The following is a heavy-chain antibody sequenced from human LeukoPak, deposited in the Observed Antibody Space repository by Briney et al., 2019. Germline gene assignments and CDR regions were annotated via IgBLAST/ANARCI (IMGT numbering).Heavy chain of an antibody. D-gene: IGHD3-22*01. V-gene: IGHV4-59*01. CDR1: GGSISTYY. J-gene: IGHJ4*02. CDR2: IYYSGIT. Sequence: SETLSLTCTVSGGSISTYYWSWIRQSPGRGLEWIGYIYYSGITKYNPSLKSRVTISVDTSTNQFSLRLSSVTAADTAVYYCARGYYYDSSGYFLDFWGQGTLVTVSS. CDR3: ARGYYYDSSGYFLDF.